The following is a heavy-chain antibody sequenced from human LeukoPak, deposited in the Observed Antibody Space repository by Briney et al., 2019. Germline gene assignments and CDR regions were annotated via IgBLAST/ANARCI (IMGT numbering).Heavy chain of an antibody. Sequence: SVKVSCKASGGTFSSYAISWVRQAPGQGLEWMGGIIPIFGTANYAQKFQGRATVTADKSTSTAYMELSSLRSEDTAVYYCARGSSGSYDWFDPWGQGTLVTVSS. V-gene: IGHV1-69*06. CDR3: ARGSSGSYDWFDP. CDR1: GGTFSSYA. CDR2: IIPIFGTA. J-gene: IGHJ5*02. D-gene: IGHD1-26*01.